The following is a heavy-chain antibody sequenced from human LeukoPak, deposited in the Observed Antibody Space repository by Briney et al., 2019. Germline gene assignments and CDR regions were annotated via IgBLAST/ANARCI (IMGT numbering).Heavy chain of an antibody. J-gene: IGHJ4*02. CDR1: GFTFSSYT. CDR3: ARRTYSDY. Sequence: PGGSLRLSCAASGFTFSSYTMNWVRLAPGKGLEWVSYITSSSTTIYYADSVKGRFTISRDNARNSLYLQMNSLRDEDTAVYYCARRTYSDYWGQGTLVTVSS. V-gene: IGHV3-48*02. CDR2: ITSSSTTI. D-gene: IGHD5-18*01.